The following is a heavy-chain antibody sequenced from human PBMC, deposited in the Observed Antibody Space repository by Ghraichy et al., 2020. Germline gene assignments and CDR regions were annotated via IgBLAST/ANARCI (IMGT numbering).Heavy chain of an antibody. CDR1: GYTFTGYY. D-gene: IGHD6-6*01. J-gene: IGHJ5*02. Sequence: ASVKVSCKASGYTFTGYYMHWVRQAPGQGLEWMGWINPNSGGTNYAQKFQGWVTMTRDTSISTAYMELSRLRSDDTAVYYCARGRPIAARHRGSFDPWGQGTLVTVSS. CDR3: ARGRPIAARHRGSFDP. CDR2: INPNSGGT. V-gene: IGHV1-2*04.